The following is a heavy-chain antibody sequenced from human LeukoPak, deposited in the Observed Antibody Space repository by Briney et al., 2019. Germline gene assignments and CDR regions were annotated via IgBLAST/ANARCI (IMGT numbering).Heavy chain of an antibody. Sequence: SQTLSLTCTVSGGSISSGSYYWSWIRQPAGKGLEWIGRIYTSGSTNYNPSLKSRVTISVDTSKNQFSLKLSSVTAADTAVYYCARGGDWGRGTLVTVSS. J-gene: IGHJ4*02. CDR1: GGSISSGSYY. CDR3: ARGGD. CDR2: IYTSGST. V-gene: IGHV4-61*02.